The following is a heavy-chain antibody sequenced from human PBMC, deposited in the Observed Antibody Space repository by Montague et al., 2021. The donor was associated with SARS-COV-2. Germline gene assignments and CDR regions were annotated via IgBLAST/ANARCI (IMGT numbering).Heavy chain of an antibody. J-gene: IGHJ6*02. D-gene: IGHD2-15*01. Sequence: SRRLSWAASGFTFSNYWWHWVRQVPGKGLVWVSRINPDGSRTTYADSVKGRFTISRDNAKNTVYLQMSGLRVEDTAVYYCAGAPHCGGGSCFSFDYYGLDVWGQGTTVSVSS. V-gene: IGHV3-74*03. CDR1: GFTFSNYW. CDR2: INPDGSRT. CDR3: AGAPHCGGGSCFSFDYYGLDV.